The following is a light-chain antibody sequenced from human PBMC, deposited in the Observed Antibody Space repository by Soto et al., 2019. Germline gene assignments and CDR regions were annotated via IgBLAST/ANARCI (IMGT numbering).Light chain of an antibody. J-gene: IGKJ1*01. CDR2: DAS. CDR3: HSGT. CDR1: QSINYW. Sequence: DIEMTQSPSTLPASIGDRVTITCRASQSINYWLAWYQQKPGKVPKLLIYDASTLESGVPSRFSGSGSGTEFTLTISSLQPEYFATYYCHSGTFGQGTKVEMK. V-gene: IGKV1-5*01.